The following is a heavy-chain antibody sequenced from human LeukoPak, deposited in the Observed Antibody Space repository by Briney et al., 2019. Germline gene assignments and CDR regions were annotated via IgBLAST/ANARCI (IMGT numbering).Heavy chain of an antibody. CDR1: GFTFSSYA. D-gene: IGHD2-2*01. J-gene: IGHJ4*02. Sequence: TGGSLRLSCSASGFTFSSYAMHWVCQAPGKGLEYVSAISSNGGSTYYADSVKGRFTISRDNSKNTLYLQMSSLRAEDTAVYYCVKGYCSSISCYGDYWGQGTLVTFSS. V-gene: IGHV3-64D*09. CDR3: VKGYCSSISCYGDY. CDR2: ISSNGGST.